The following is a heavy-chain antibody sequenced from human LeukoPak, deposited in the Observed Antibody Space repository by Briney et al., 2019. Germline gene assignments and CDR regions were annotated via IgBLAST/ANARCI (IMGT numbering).Heavy chain of an antibody. V-gene: IGHV4-38-2*02. Sequence: SETLSLTCTVSGYSINSGYYWGWIRQPPGKGLEWIGSIYHSGTTYYNPSLKSRVTISVDTSKNHFSLRLSSVTAADTAVYYCARDPTSISSDDFWGQGTLVTVSS. CDR3: ARDPTSISSDDF. CDR2: IYHSGTT. CDR1: GYSINSGYY. D-gene: IGHD2-2*01. J-gene: IGHJ4*02.